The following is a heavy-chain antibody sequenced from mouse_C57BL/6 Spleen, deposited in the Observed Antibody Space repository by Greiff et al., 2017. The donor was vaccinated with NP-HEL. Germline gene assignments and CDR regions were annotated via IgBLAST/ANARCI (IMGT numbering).Heavy chain of an antibody. J-gene: IGHJ4*01. V-gene: IGHV1-9*01. CDR2: ILPGSGST. D-gene: IGHD1-1*01. CDR3: ARLNYYGSSYDYYAMDY. Sequence: VKLVESGAELMKPGASVKLSCKATGYTFTGYWIEWVKQRPGHGLEWIGEILPGSGSTNYNEKFKGKATFTADTSSNTAYMQLSSLTTEDSAIYYCARLNYYGSSYDYYAMDYWGQGTSVTVSS. CDR1: GYTFTGYW.